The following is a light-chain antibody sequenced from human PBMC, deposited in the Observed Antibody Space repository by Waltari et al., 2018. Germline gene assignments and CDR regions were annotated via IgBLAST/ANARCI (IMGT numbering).Light chain of an antibody. V-gene: IGKV3-15*01. Sequence: EKVMTHSPAPLSVSPGEVVPISCRASQSVSSSVAWYQHRPGQDPRRLIYDASTRASGITARFSGSWSGTEFALTISGLQSEDFALYYCQQYNDWYSFGQGTKLEIK. CDR2: DAS. CDR3: QQYNDWYS. J-gene: IGKJ2*03. CDR1: QSVSSS.